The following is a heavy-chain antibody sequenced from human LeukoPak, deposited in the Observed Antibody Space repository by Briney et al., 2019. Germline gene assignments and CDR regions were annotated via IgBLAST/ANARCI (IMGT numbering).Heavy chain of an antibody. CDR3: AKDSSSGYYLLTYFDY. V-gene: IGHV3-9*01. D-gene: IGHD3-22*01. CDR1: GFTFDDYA. Sequence: PGRSLRLSCAASGFTFDDYAMHWVRQAPGKGLEWVSGISWNSGSIGYADSVKGRFAISRDNAKNSLYPQMNSLRAEDTALYYCAKDSSSGYYLLTYFDYWGQGTLVTVSS. CDR2: ISWNSGSI. J-gene: IGHJ4*02.